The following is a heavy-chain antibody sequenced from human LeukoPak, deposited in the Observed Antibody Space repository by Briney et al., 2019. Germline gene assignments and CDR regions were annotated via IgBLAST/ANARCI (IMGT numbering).Heavy chain of an antibody. Sequence: PSETLSLTCTVSGGSVSSGSYYWSWIRQPPGKGLEWIGEINHSGSTNYNPSLKSRVTISVDTSKNQFSLKLSSVTAADTAVYYCARGRRRFGELPHFDYWGQGTLVTVSS. CDR2: INHSGST. J-gene: IGHJ4*02. CDR1: GGSVSSGSYY. D-gene: IGHD3-10*01. CDR3: ARGRRRFGELPHFDY. V-gene: IGHV4-61*01.